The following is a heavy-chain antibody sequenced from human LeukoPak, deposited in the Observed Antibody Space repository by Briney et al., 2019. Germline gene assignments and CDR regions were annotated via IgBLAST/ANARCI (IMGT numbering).Heavy chain of an antibody. V-gene: IGHV3-48*03. CDR2: ITSAANIK. D-gene: IGHD3-10*01. Sequence: GESLRLSCAASGFSLSNYEMNWVRQTPGRGLEWVSYITSAANIKNYAHSVKGRFTVSRDNARNSLYLEMNSLTAEDTGLYYCARETGLDALDIWGQGTAVTVSP. J-gene: IGHJ3*02. CDR1: GFSLSNYE. CDR3: ARETGLDALDI.